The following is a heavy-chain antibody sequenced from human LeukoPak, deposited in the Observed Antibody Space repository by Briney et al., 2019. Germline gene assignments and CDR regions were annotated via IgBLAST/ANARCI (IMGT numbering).Heavy chain of an antibody. D-gene: IGHD6-19*01. CDR2: IKQDASER. V-gene: IGHV3-7*03. J-gene: IGHJ4*02. Sequence: GGSLRLSCAASGFTFSSYWMTWVRQAPGKGLEWVANIKQDASERYYVDSVKGRFTISRDNAKNSLYLQMNSLRAEDTAVYYCAKTTTGYSSGRYPGWPVDYWGQGTLVTVSS. CDR1: GFTFSSYW. CDR3: AKTTTGYSSGRYPGWPVDY.